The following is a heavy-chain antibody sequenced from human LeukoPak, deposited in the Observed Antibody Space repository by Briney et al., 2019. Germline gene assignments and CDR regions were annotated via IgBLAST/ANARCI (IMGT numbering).Heavy chain of an antibody. V-gene: IGHV3-48*02. CDR1: GFTFSSYS. J-gene: IGHJ4*02. CDR3: AREARYRTTEAPLDY. CDR2: ISSSSSTI. D-gene: IGHD4-17*01. Sequence: PGGSLRLSCAASGFTFSSYSMNWVRQAPGKGLEWASYISSSSSTIYSTDSVKGRFTISRDNAKNSLYLQMNSLRDEDTAVYYCAREARYRTTEAPLDYWGQGTLVTVSS.